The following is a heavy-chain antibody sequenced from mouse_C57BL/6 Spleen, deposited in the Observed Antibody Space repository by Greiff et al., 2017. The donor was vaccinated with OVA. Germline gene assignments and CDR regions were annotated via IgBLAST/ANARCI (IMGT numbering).Heavy chain of an antibody. CDR3: ARKGTLAWFAY. Sequence: VQLQQSGAELVMPGASVKLSCKASGYTFTSYWMHWVKQRPGQGLEWIGEIDPSDSYTNYNQKFKGKSTLTVDKSSSTAYMQLSSLTSEDSAVYYCARKGTLAWFAYWGQGTLVTVSA. J-gene: IGHJ3*01. CDR1: GYTFTSYW. V-gene: IGHV1-69*01. D-gene: IGHD3-3*01. CDR2: IDPSDSYT.